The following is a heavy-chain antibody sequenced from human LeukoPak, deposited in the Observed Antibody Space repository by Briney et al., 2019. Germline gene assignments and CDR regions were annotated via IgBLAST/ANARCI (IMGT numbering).Heavy chain of an antibody. CDR3: AGLGGYCTNAVCYSTFDI. Sequence: SETLSLTCTVSGGSISSYYWSWLRKPAGKGLEWIGRVYTSGNANYNPSPKSRVTMSLDTSKNQFSLKLNSVTAADTAVYYRAGLGGYCTNAVCYSTFDIWGQGTMVTVSS. J-gene: IGHJ3*02. CDR1: GGSISSYY. V-gene: IGHV4-4*07. CDR2: VYTSGNA. D-gene: IGHD2-8*01.